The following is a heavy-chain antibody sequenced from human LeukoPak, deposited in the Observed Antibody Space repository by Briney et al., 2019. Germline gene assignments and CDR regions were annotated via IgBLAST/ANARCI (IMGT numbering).Heavy chain of an antibody. CDR1: GYTFTAYY. CDR3: ARAGGYSYGYDANWFDP. Sequence: ASLKVSCKASGYTFTAYYIHWVRQSPGQWLEWIGWINPNSGGTNYAQKFQGRVTMTRDTSISTAYMELSRLRSDDAAVYYCARAGGYSYGYDANWFDPWGQGALVTVSS. D-gene: IGHD5-18*01. CDR2: INPNSGGT. J-gene: IGHJ5*02. V-gene: IGHV1-2*02.